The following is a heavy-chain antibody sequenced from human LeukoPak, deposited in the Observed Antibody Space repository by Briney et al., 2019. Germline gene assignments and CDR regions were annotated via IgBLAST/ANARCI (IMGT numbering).Heavy chain of an antibody. CDR2: IIPIFGTA. Sequence: ASVKVSCKASGGTFSSYAISWVRQAPGQGLEWMGGIIPIFGTANYAQKFQGRVTITADESTGTAYMELSSLRSEDTAVYYCASTPKRWLQSPMDYWGQGTLVTVSS. J-gene: IGHJ4*02. D-gene: IGHD5-24*01. CDR3: ASTPKRWLQSPMDY. CDR1: GGTFSSYA. V-gene: IGHV1-69*01.